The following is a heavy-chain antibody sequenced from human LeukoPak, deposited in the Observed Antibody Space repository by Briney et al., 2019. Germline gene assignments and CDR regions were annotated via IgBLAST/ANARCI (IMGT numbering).Heavy chain of an antibody. CDR2: IYTSGTT. D-gene: IGHD3-3*01. CDR3: AGQNYHFWTRFDP. J-gene: IGHJ5*02. Sequence: PSETLSLTCTVSGGSISSYYWGWIRQPAGKGLEWIGRIYTSGTTNYNPSLKSRVTMSVDTSKNQFSLKLGSVTAADTAVYYCAGQNYHFWTRFDPWGRGTLVTVSS. V-gene: IGHV4-4*07. CDR1: GGSISSYY.